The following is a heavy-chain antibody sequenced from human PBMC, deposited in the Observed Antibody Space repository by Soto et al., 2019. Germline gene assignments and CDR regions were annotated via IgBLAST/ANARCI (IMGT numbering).Heavy chain of an antibody. CDR2: IIPALGAA. CDR3: ARGGQQVVSFDY. CDR1: AGTISTYV. D-gene: IGHD6-6*01. Sequence: QVHLVQSGAEVKKPGSSVKVSCKTSAGTISTYVINWVRQAPGQGLEWMGRIIPALGAADYAQKFQDRLTITADKSTSTAYMELSSLRSDDTAVYYCARGGQQVVSFDYWGQGTLVAVSS. V-gene: IGHV1-69*08. J-gene: IGHJ4*02.